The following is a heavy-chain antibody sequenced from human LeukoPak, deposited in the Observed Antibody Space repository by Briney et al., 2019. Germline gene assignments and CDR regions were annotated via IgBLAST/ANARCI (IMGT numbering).Heavy chain of an antibody. V-gene: IGHV1-69*13. Sequence: ASVKVSGKASGGTFSSYAISWVRQAPGQGLKWMGGIIPIIGTANYAQKFQGRVTITADESTSTAYMELSSLRSEDTAVYYCARGVSETSSGVTDWGQGTLVTVSS. J-gene: IGHJ4*02. CDR1: GGTFSSYA. D-gene: IGHD3-3*01. CDR3: ARGVSETSSGVTD. CDR2: IIPIIGTA.